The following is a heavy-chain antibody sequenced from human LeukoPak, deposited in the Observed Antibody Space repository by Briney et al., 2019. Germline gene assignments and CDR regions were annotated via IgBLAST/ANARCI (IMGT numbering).Heavy chain of an antibody. CDR1: GFTFSSSV. D-gene: IGHD6-13*01. CDR2: IYSGGST. V-gene: IGHV3-53*01. CDR3: ARDRPIVGAGYYFDY. J-gene: IGHJ4*02. Sequence: GGSLRLSCVASGFTFSSSVMSWVRQAPGKGLEWVSVIYSGGSTYYADSVKGRFTISRDNSKNTLYLQMNSLRAEDTAVYYCARDRPIVGAGYYFDYWGQGTLVTVSS.